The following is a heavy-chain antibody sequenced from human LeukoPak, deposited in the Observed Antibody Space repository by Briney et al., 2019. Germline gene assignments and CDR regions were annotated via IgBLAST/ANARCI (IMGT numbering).Heavy chain of an antibody. CDR3: ARVTSQGIAVAGTHSCFDY. V-gene: IGHV1-18*01. CDR1: GYTFTSYD. D-gene: IGHD6-19*01. J-gene: IGHJ4*02. CDR2: ISAYNVNT. Sequence: ASVKLSCRVSGYTFTSYDISWVRQPPGQGLEWVGCISAYNVNTSYAQKLQGRVTMTTDTSTSTSYMELRSLRSDDTAVYYCARVTSQGIAVAGTHSCFDYWGQGTLVTVSS.